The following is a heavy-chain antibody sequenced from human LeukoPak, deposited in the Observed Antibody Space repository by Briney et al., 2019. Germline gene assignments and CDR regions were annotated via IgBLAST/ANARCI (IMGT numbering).Heavy chain of an antibody. Sequence: SQTLSLTCTVSGGSISSGSYYWSWIRQPAGKGLEWIGRIYTSGGTNYNPSLKSRVTISVDTSKNQFSLKLSSVTAADTAVYYCARDPYANWFDPWGQGTLVTVSS. CDR3: ARDPYANWFDP. CDR1: GGSISSGSYY. CDR2: IYTSGGT. V-gene: IGHV4-61*02. J-gene: IGHJ5*02.